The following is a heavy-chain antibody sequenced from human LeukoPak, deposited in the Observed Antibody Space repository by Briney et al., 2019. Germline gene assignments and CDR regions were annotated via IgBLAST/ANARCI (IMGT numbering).Heavy chain of an antibody. Sequence: GGSLRLSSAASGFTFSSYGMHWVRQAPGKGLEWVAVISYDGSNKYYADSVKGRFTISRDNSKNTLYLQMNSLRAEDMAVYYCVKRWTGTTIGQQDYWGQGTLVTVSS. V-gene: IGHV3-30*18. J-gene: IGHJ4*02. CDR2: ISYDGSNK. D-gene: IGHD1-1*01. CDR3: VKRWTGTTIGQQDY. CDR1: GFTFSSYG.